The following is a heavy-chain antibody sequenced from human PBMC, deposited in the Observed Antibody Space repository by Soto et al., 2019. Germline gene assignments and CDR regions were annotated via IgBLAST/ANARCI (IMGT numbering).Heavy chain of an antibody. J-gene: IGHJ4*02. Sequence: GGSLRLSCAASGFTFSSYAMSWVRQAPGKGLEWVSAISGSGGSTYYADSVKGRFTISRDNSKNTLYLQMNSLRAEDTAVYYCAKEDRVLAYYYDSSGYYYDYWGQGTLVTVSS. D-gene: IGHD3-22*01. V-gene: IGHV3-23*01. CDR2: ISGSGGST. CDR1: GFTFSSYA. CDR3: AKEDRVLAYYYDSSGYYYDY.